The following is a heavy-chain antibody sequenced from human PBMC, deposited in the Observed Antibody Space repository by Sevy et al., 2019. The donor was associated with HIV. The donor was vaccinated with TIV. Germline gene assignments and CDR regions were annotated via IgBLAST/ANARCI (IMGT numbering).Heavy chain of an antibody. Sequence: SETLSLTCSVSGGSISKIGNYWGWVRQPPGERLEWIGDIFHTGKTNYNPSLKSRVTISLDTSKNQFSLKLSSLNAADTAVYYCAKIYDYWGPGALVTVSS. D-gene: IGHD3-3*01. V-gene: IGHV4-39*01. CDR2: IFHTGKT. J-gene: IGHJ4*02. CDR1: GGSISKIGNY. CDR3: AKIYDY.